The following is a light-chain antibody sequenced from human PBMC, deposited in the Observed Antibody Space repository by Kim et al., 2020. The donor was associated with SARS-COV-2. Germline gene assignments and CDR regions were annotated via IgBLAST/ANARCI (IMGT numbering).Light chain of an antibody. Sequence: VSPGERATLSCRASQSVSSNIAWYQQKPGQAPRLLIYGASTRATGVPARFSGSGSGTEFTLTILSLQSEDFAIYYCQQYNNWPQTFGQGTKVDIK. CDR2: GAS. V-gene: IGKV3-15*01. J-gene: IGKJ1*01. CDR1: QSVSSN. CDR3: QQYNNWPQT.